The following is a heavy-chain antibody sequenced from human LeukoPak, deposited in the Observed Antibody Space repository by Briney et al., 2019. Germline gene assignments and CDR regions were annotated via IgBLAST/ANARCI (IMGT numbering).Heavy chain of an antibody. CDR3: ARTATTVTTIDY. Sequence: SETLSLTCAVYGGSFSGYYWSWIRQPPGKGLEWIGEINHSGSTNYNPSLKSRVTISVDKSKNQFSLKLSSVTAADTAVYYCARTATTVTTIDYWGQGTLVTVSS. CDR2: INHSGST. CDR1: GGSFSGYY. D-gene: IGHD4-17*01. V-gene: IGHV4-34*01. J-gene: IGHJ4*02.